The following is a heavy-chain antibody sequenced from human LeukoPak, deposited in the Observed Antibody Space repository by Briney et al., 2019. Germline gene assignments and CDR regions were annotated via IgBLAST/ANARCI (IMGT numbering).Heavy chain of an antibody. J-gene: IGHJ4*02. CDR1: GFTVSSNY. V-gene: IGHV3-66*02. Sequence: PGGSLRLSCAASGFTVSSNYMSWVRQAPGKGLEWVSVIYSGGSTYYADSVKGRFTISRDNSKNTLYLQMNSLRAEDTAVYYCAKDPFEEYYFDYWGQGTLVTVSS. CDR2: IYSGGST. CDR3: AKDPFEEYYFDY. D-gene: IGHD3-10*01.